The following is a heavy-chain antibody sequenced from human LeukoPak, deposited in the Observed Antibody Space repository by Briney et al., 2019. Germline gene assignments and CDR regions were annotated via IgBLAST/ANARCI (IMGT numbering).Heavy chain of an antibody. V-gene: IGHV4-34*01. J-gene: IGHJ3*02. CDR2: INHSGST. Sequence: PSETLSLTCAVYGGSFSGYYWSWIRQPPGKGLEWIGEINHSGSTNYSPSLKSRVTISVDTSKNQFSLKLSSVTAADTAVYYCARVPRLQYFGWPRDRISFDIWGQGTMVTVSS. D-gene: IGHD3-9*01. CDR1: GGSFSGYY. CDR3: ARVPRLQYFGWPRDRISFDI.